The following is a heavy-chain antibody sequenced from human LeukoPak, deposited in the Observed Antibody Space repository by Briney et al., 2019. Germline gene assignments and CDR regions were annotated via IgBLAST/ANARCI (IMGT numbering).Heavy chain of an antibody. CDR3: ARATGVVLTGYYFDY. J-gene: IGHJ4*02. D-gene: IGHD3-9*01. CDR2: IYSGGST. V-gene: IGHV3-66*01. Sequence: PGGSLRLSCAASGFTVSSNYMSWVRQAPGKGLEWVSVIYSGGSTYYADSVKGRFTISRDNSKNTLYLQMNSLRAEDTAVYYCARATGVVLTGYYFDYWGQGTLVTVSS. CDR1: GFTVSSNY.